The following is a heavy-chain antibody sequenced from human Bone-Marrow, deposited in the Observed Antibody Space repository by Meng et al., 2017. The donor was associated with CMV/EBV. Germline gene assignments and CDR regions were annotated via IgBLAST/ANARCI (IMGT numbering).Heavy chain of an antibody. J-gene: IGHJ4*02. CDR3: TTGPTDLSYFDH. CDR1: GDTFSHYI. Sequence: CTASGDTFSHYIINWVRQAPGQGLEWMGRIIPILGVTKHAQKFQGRVTVTADKSTSTAYMELSSLRSEDTAMYYCTTGPTDLSYFDHWGQGTPVTVSS. D-gene: IGHD5/OR15-5a*01. V-gene: IGHV1-69*02. CDR2: IIPILGVT.